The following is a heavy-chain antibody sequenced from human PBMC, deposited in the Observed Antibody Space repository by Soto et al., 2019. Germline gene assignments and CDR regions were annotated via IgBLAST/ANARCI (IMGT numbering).Heavy chain of an antibody. CDR3: AIETLDYDSSGNMDY. CDR2: INPNSGGT. Sequence: GASVKVSCKASGYTFTGYYMHWVRQAPGQGLEWMGWINPNSGGTNYAQKFQGWVTMTRDTSISTAYMELSRLRSDDTAVYYCAIETLDYDSSGNMDYWGQGTLVTVSS. J-gene: IGHJ4*02. CDR1: GYTFTGYY. D-gene: IGHD3-22*01. V-gene: IGHV1-2*04.